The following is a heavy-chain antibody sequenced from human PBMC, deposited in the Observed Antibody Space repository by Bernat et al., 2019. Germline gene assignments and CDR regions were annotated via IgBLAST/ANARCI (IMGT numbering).Heavy chain of an antibody. V-gene: IGHV1-3*04. J-gene: IGHJ6*03. CDR1: GYRFTDFA. CDR3: ARAFPLRPYYYYMDV. Sequence: QVQLVQSGAEVKKPGASMKVSCKASGYRFTDFALHWVRQAPGQGLEWMGWINTDTGKTKYSPKLQGRVTMTTDTSTSTAYMELRSLRSDDTAVYYCARAFPLRPYYYYMDVWGKGTTVTVSS. CDR2: INTDTGKT. D-gene: IGHD5-12*01.